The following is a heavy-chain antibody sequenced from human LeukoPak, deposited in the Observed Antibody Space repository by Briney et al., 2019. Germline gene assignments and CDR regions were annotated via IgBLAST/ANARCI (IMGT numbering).Heavy chain of an antibody. Sequence: GASVKVSCKASGYTFTSYDINWVRQATGQGLEWMGWMNPNSGNTGYAQKFQGRVTMTRNTSISTAYMELSRLRSDDTAVYYCARPSPADEYFQHWGQGTLVTVSS. J-gene: IGHJ1*01. CDR2: MNPNSGNT. CDR1: GYTFTSYD. CDR3: ARPSPADEYFQH. V-gene: IGHV1-8*01.